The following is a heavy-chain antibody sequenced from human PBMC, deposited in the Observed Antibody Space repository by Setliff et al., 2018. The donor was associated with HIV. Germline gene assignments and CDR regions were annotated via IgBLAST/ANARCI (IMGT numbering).Heavy chain of an antibody. D-gene: IGHD6-6*01. Sequence: SETLSLTCTVSGGSITSGSDYWSWIRQPAGEGLEWIGHIHVSGTTNYNPSLKSRVTISIDTSKHQFSLKLSSVTAADTAVYYCARDRELARHYYYGMDVWGQGTTVTVSS. J-gene: IGHJ6*02. CDR2: IHVSGTT. CDR1: GGSITSGSDY. V-gene: IGHV4-61*09. CDR3: ARDRELARHYYYGMDV.